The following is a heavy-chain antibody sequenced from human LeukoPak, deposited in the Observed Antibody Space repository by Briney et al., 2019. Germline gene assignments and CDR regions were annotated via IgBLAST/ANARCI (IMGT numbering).Heavy chain of an antibody. J-gene: IGHJ4*02. D-gene: IGHD3-22*01. Sequence: SVKVSCKASGGSFSRYAISWVRQAPGQGLEWMRGIIPIFGIANYVQKFQGRVTITADESTRTAYMELRTLRSEDTAIYYCARGSGETGGYYYVYWGRGTPVTVSS. CDR1: GGSFSRYA. CDR3: ARGSGETGGYYYVY. CDR2: IIPIFGIA. V-gene: IGHV1-69*13.